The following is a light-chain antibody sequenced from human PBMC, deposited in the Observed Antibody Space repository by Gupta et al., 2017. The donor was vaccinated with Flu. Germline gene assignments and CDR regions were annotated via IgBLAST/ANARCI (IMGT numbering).Light chain of an antibody. CDR2: EVT. V-gene: IGLV2-8*01. CDR1: SSDVGCYNY. J-gene: IGLJ1*01. CDR3: SSYAGSNNFV. Sequence: QSALTQPPSASGSPGQSVTISCTGTSSDVGCYNYVSWYQQHPGKAPKLMIYEVTKRPSGVPDRCSGAKSGNTASLTVSGLQAEDEADDYCSSYAGSNNFVFGTGTKVTV.